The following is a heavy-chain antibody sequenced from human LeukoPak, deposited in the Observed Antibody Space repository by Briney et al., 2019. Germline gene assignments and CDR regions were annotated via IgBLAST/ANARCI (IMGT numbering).Heavy chain of an antibody. CDR1: GGSFSGYY. V-gene: IGHV4-34*01. CDR3: ARAHPYYMDV. J-gene: IGHJ6*03. Sequence: SETPSLTCAVYGGSFSGYYWSWIRQPPGKGLEWIGEINHSGSTNYNPSLKSRVTISVDTSKNQFSLKLSSVTAADTAVYYCARAHPYYMDVWGKGTTVTVS. CDR2: INHSGST.